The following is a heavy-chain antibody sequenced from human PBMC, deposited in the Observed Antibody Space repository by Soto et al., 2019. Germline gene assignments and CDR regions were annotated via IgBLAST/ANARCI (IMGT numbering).Heavy chain of an antibody. CDR1: GFTFSSYW. CDR3: ARAVDIVATTYDY. D-gene: IGHD5-12*01. CDR2: IKRDGSDK. V-gene: IGHV3-7*01. Sequence: GGSLRLSCAASGFTFSSYWMSWVRQAPGKGLEWVANIKRDGSDKYYVDSVKGRFTISRANTKNSLYLQMSSLRAEDTAVYYCARAVDIVATTYDYWGQGTLVTVSS. J-gene: IGHJ4*02.